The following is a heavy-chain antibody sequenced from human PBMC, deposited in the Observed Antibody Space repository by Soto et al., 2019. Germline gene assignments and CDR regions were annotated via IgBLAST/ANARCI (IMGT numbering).Heavy chain of an antibody. CDR3: ASLVVSPHGEPTKPDY. CDR1: GGSISSSSYY. J-gene: IGHJ4*02. D-gene: IGHD2-21*01. CDR2: IYYSGST. V-gene: IGHV4-39*01. Sequence: SETLSLTCTVSGGSISSSSYYWGWIRQPPGKGLEWIGSIYYSGSTYYNPSLKSRVTISVDTSKNQFSLKLSSVTAADTAVYYCASLVVSPHGEPTKPDYWGQGTLVTVSS.